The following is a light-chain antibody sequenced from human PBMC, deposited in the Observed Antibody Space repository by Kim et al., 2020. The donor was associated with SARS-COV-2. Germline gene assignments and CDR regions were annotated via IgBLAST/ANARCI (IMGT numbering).Light chain of an antibody. CDR2: DVS. J-gene: IGLJ3*02. CDR1: SSDVGGYNY. V-gene: IGLV2-14*04. Sequence: PGQSIPISCTATSSDVGGYNYFSWYQQHPGKAPKLMIYDVSKRPSGVSNRFSGSKSGNTASLTISGLQAEDEADYYCSSYTSSSTLFGGGTQLTVL. CDR3: SSYTSSSTL.